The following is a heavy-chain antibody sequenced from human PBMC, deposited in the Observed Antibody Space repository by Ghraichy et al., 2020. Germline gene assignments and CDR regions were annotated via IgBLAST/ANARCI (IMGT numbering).Heavy chain of an antibody. CDR3: AKDHLPRGSSWYLMGPADY. D-gene: IGHD6-13*01. CDR2: ISGSGGST. V-gene: IGHV3-23*01. Sequence: LSLTCAASGFTFSSYAMSWVRQAPGKGLEWVSAISGSGGSTYYADSVKGRFTISRDTSKNTLYLQMNSLRAEDTAVYYCAKDHLPRGSSWYLMGPADYGGQGTLVTVSS. J-gene: IGHJ4*02. CDR1: GFTFSSYA.